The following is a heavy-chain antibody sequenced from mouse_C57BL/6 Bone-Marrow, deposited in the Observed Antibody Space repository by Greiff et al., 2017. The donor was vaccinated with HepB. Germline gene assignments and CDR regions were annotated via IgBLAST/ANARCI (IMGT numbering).Heavy chain of an antibody. CDR1: GFNIKDDY. D-gene: IGHD2-3*01. J-gene: IGHJ3*01. CDR2: IDPENGDT. CDR3: TTKDGYYIY. V-gene: IGHV14-4*01. Sequence: EVKLVESGAELVRPGASVKLSCTASGFNIKDDYMHWVKQRPEQGLEWIGWIDPENGDTEYASKFQGKATITADTSSNTAYLQLSSLTSEDTAVYYCTTKDGYYIYWSQGTLVTVSA.